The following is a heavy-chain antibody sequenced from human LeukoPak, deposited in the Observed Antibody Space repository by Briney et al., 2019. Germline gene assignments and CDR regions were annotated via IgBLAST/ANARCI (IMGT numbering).Heavy chain of an antibody. D-gene: IGHD3-3*01. CDR3: AKSITIFGVAPYYYYMDV. Sequence: GGSLRLSCAASGFTFSSYGMHWVRRAPGKGLEWVAFIRYDGSNKYYADSVKGRFTISRDNPKNTLYLQMNSLRAEDTAVYYCAKSITIFGVAPYYYYMDVWGKGTTVTVSS. V-gene: IGHV3-30*02. CDR1: GFTFSSYG. J-gene: IGHJ6*03. CDR2: IRYDGSNK.